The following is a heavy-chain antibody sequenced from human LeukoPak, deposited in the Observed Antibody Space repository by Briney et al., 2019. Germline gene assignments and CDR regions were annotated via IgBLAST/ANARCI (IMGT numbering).Heavy chain of an antibody. CDR2: ISAYNGNT. CDR3: ATAHMVRGVIRNGFDI. V-gene: IGHV1-18*01. J-gene: IGHJ3*02. Sequence: ASVKVSCKASGYTFTSYVSSWVRQATGQGLEWMGWISAYNGNTNYAQKLQGRVAMTEDTSTDTAYMELSSLISEDTAVYYCATAHMVRGVIRNGFDIWGQGTVVTVSS. CDR1: GYTFTSYV. D-gene: IGHD3-10*01.